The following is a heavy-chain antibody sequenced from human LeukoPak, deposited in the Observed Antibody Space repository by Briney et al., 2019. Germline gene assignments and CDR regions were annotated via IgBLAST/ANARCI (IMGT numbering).Heavy chain of an antibody. D-gene: IGHD5-24*01. CDR3: ASFGYSAYFDY. CDR1: GGSFSGYS. J-gene: IGHJ4*02. Sequence: SETLSLTCAVYGGSFSGYSWSWIRQFPGKGLEWIGVINHGGRTNYNPSLKSRVSISVDMSKNQFSLRLNPVTVADTAVYYCASFGYSAYFDYWGQGTPIIVSS. CDR2: INHGGRT. V-gene: IGHV4-34*01.